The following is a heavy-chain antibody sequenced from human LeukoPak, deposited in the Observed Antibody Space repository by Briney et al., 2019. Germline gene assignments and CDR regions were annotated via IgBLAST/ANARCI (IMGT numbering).Heavy chain of an antibody. V-gene: IGHV3-23*01. J-gene: IGHJ4*02. CDR2: ISGGGGST. D-gene: IGHD6-6*01. CDR1: GFTFSSYA. CDR3: AKGVGIAARPPFDY. Sequence: GGSLRLPCAASGFTFSSYAMSWVRQAPGKGLEWVSAISGGGGSTYYADSVKGRFTISRDNSKNTLYLQMSSLRAEDTAVYYCAKGVGIAARPPFDYWGQGTLVTVSS.